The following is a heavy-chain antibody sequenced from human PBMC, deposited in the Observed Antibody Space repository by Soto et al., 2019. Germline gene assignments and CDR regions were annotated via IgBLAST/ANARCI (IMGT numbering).Heavy chain of an antibody. V-gene: IGHV4-34*01. CDR1: GGSFSGYY. Sequence: QVQLQQWGAGLLKPSETLSLTCAVYGGSFSGYYWSWIRQPPGKGLEWIGEINHSGSTNYNPSLKSRGTISVDTSKNQFSLKLSSVTAADTAVYYCARALYGSGRLDYWGQGTLVTVSS. J-gene: IGHJ4*02. CDR3: ARALYGSGRLDY. CDR2: INHSGST. D-gene: IGHD3-10*01.